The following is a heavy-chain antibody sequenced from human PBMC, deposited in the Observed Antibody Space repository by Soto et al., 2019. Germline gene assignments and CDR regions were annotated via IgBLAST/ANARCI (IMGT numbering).Heavy chain of an antibody. Sequence: SETLSLTCTVSGGSISSGGYYWSWIRQHPGKGLEWIGYIYYSGSTYYNPSLKSRVTISVDTSKNQFSLKLSSVTAADTAVYYCARALYYYDSSGYPTDYFDYWGQGTLVTVSS. CDR1: GGSISSGGYY. D-gene: IGHD3-22*01. CDR2: IYYSGST. V-gene: IGHV4-31*03. J-gene: IGHJ4*02. CDR3: ARALYYYDSSGYPTDYFDY.